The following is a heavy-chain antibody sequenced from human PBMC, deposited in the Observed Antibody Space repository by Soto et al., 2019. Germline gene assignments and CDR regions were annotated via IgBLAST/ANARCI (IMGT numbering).Heavy chain of an antibody. D-gene: IGHD5-12*01. CDR3: ARVTSPDIVATNYFDY. CDR1: GYTFTSYY. V-gene: IGHV1-46*01. CDR2: INPSGGST. J-gene: IGHJ4*02. Sequence: DSVKVSCQASGYTFTSYYMQWVRQAPGQGLEWMGIINPSGGSTSYAQKFQGRVTMTRDTSTSTVYMELSSLRSEDTAVYYCARVTSPDIVATNYFDYWGQGTLVTVSS.